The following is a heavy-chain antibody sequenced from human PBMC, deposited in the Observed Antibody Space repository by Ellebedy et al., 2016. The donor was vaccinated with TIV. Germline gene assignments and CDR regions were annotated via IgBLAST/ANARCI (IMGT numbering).Heavy chain of an antibody. CDR2: ISSSSSYI. CDR1: GFTFSSYS. D-gene: IGHD1-26*01. J-gene: IGHJ4*02. Sequence: GESLKTSXAASGFTFSSYSMNWVRQAPGKGLEWVPSISSSSSYIYYADSVKGRFTISRDNAKNSLYLQMNSLRAEDTAVYYCARVRYGGYVAYWGQGTLVTVSS. CDR3: ARVRYGGYVAY. V-gene: IGHV3-21*01.